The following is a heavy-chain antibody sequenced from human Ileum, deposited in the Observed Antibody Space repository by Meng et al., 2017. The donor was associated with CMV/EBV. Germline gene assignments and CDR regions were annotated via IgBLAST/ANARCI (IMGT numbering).Heavy chain of an antibody. V-gene: IGHV7-4-1*02. CDR1: GYTFTSNN. CDR3: ARDGLNERYFDY. Sequence: QVQLLQSGAEVRKPGASVKVSCKASGYTFTSNNLIWVRQAPGQGPEWMGWINTNTGNPTYARDFTGRFVFSLDTSVSTAYLQISGLKAEDTDVYYCARDGLNERYFDYWGQGTLVTVSS. CDR2: INTNTGNP. J-gene: IGHJ4*02.